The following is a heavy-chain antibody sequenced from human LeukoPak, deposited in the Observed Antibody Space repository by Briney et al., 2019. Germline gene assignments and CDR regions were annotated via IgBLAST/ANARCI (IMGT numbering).Heavy chain of an antibody. CDR2: INAGNGNT. D-gene: IGHD3-16*01. CDR1: GYTFTSYA. J-gene: IGHJ4*02. CDR3: ARDSLASFDY. Sequence: ASVKVSCKASGYTFTSYAMHWVRQAPGQRLEWMGWINAGNGNTKYPQKFQGRVTITRDTSASTAYMELSSLRSEDTAVYYCARDSLASFDYWGQGTLVTVSS. V-gene: IGHV1-3*01.